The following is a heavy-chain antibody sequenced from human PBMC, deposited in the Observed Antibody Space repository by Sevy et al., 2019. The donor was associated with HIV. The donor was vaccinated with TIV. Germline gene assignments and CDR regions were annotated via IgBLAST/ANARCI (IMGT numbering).Heavy chain of an antibody. Sequence: GGSLRLSCAASGFRFTDYWMSWVRQTPGKGLEWVATIKQDESEKYYVDSVKGRFVISRDNGKTSVSLQMNSLRAEDTAVYYCARGTNYYESSGPSYFDYWGQGSLVTVSS. J-gene: IGHJ4*02. CDR3: ARGTNYYESSGPSYFDY. CDR1: GFRFTDYW. D-gene: IGHD3-22*01. CDR2: IKQDESEK. V-gene: IGHV3-7*03.